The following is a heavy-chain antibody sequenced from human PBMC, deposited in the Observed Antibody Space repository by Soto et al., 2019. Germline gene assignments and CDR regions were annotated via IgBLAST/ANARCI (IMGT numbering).Heavy chain of an antibody. CDR3: ARDRETVPGWSGYYPLSYYYYYGMDV. CDR2: INPSGGST. J-gene: IGHJ6*02. V-gene: IGHV1-46*01. CDR1: GYTFTSYY. D-gene: IGHD3-3*01. Sequence: ASVKVSCKASGYTFTSYYMHWVRHAPGQGLEWMGIINPSGGSTSYAQKFQGRVTMTRDTSTSTVYMELSSLRSEDTAVYYCARDRETVPGWSGYYPLSYYYYYGMDVWGQGTTVTVSS.